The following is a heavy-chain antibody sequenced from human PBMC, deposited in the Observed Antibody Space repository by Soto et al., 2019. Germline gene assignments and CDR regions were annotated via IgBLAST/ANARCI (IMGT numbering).Heavy chain of an antibody. CDR2: IYYSGST. Sequence: PSETLSLTCTVSGGSISSSSYCWGWTRQPPGKGLEWIGSIYYSGSTYYNPSLKSRVTISVDTSKNQFSLKLSSVTAADTAVYYCASTVPYYYDSSGYPGFWGQGTLVTVSS. CDR3: ASTVPYYYDSSGYPGF. D-gene: IGHD3-22*01. CDR1: GGSISSSSYC. V-gene: IGHV4-39*01. J-gene: IGHJ4*02.